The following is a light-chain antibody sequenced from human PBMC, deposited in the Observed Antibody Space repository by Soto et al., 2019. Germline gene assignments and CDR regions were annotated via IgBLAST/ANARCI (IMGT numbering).Light chain of an antibody. V-gene: IGKV3-15*01. Sequence: EVLRTQSPATLSLSPGQRVTLSCRASQSVSSSYLAWYQQKPGQAPRLLIHGASTRATGFPARFSGSGSGTDFTLTISSLQSEDFAVYYCQQYNKWPCTFGQGTKVDI. CDR3: QQYNKWPCT. CDR1: QSVSSSY. CDR2: GAS. J-gene: IGKJ1*01.